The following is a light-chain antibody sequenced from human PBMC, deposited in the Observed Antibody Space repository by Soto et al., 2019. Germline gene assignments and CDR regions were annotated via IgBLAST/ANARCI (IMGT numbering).Light chain of an antibody. J-gene: IGKJ4*01. CDR2: GAS. CDR1: QSISSH. V-gene: IGKV3-11*01. CDR3: QQRINWPLT. Sequence: EIVLTQSPATLSLSPGERATLSCRASQSISSHLAWYQQKPGQAPRLLIYGASNRATGIPARFSGSGSGTAFTLTISSLEPEDFAVYYCQQRINWPLTFGGRTKVEIK.